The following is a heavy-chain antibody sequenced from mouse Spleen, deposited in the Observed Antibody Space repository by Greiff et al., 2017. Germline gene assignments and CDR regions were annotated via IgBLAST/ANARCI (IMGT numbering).Heavy chain of an antibody. CDR3: ARQQTGSHFDY. CDR1: GFTFSSYG. D-gene: IGHD4-1*01. V-gene: IGHV5-6*01. J-gene: IGHJ2*01. CDR2: ISSGGSYT. Sequence: EVHLVESGGDLVKPGGSLKLSCAASGFTFSSYGMSWVRQTPDKRLEWVATISSGGSYTYYPDSVKGRFTISRDNAKNTLYLQMSSLKSEDTAMYYCARQQTGSHFDYWGQGTTLTVSS.